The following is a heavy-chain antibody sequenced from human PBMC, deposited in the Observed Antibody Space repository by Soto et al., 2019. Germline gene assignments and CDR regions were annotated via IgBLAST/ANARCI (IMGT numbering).Heavy chain of an antibody. J-gene: IGHJ3*01. CDR3: ATYGGIGGFTPGPWN. CDR2: INPSGGNA. CDR1: GYSFITYY. V-gene: IGHV1-46*03. D-gene: IGHD2-15*01. Sequence: QVQLVQSGPEVKKPGASVKVSCKASGYSFITYYMHWVRQAPGQGLEWMAIINPSGGNANYGQKFQGRVSLTRDTSTTTVFMELSSLRSEDTAVYYCATYGGIGGFTPGPWNWGPGIMVTGSS.